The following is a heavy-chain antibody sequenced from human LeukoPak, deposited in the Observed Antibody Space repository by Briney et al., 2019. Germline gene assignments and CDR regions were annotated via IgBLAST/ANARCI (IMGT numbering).Heavy chain of an antibody. Sequence: GGSLRLSCAASGFTFSSYAMTWVRQAPGKGLEWVSVISGSGGSTYYADSVKGRFTISGDNSKNTLYLQMNSLRAEDTAVYYCAKAFLYDSSGYYYWGQGTLVTVSS. CDR2: ISGSGGST. J-gene: IGHJ4*02. CDR1: GFTFSSYA. V-gene: IGHV3-23*01. CDR3: AKAFLYDSSGYYY. D-gene: IGHD3-22*01.